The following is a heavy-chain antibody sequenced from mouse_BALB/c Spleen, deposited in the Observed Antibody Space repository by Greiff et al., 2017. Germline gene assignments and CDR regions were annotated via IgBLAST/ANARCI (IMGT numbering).Heavy chain of an antibody. J-gene: IGHJ4*01. CDR2: ISDGGSYT. V-gene: IGHV5-4*02. CDR3: ARGGYDYAMDY. D-gene: IGHD3-1*01. Sequence: EVKVEESGGGLVKPGGSLKLSCAASGFTFSDYYMYWVRQTPEKRLEWVATISDGGSYTYYPDSVKGRFTISRDNAKNNLYLQMSSLKSEDTAMYYCARGGYDYAMDYWGQGTSVTVSS. CDR1: GFTFSDYY.